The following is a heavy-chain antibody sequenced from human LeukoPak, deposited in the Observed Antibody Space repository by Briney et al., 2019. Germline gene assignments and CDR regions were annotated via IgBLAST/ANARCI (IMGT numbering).Heavy chain of an antibody. Sequence: PSETLSLTCTVSGGSISSYYWSWLRQPPGKGLEWIGYIYYTGSTNYNPSLKSRVTISVDTSRNQFSLKLTSVTSADTAVYYCARSPQWELLRFAFDIWGQGTLVTVSS. CDR1: GGSISSYY. CDR3: ARSPQWELLRFAFDI. J-gene: IGHJ3*02. D-gene: IGHD1-26*01. V-gene: IGHV4-59*01. CDR2: IYYTGST.